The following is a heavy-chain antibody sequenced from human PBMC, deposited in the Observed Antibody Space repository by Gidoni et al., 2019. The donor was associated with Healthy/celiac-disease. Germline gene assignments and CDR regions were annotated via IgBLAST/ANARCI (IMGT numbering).Heavy chain of an antibody. CDR1: GGSISSSSYY. V-gene: IGHV4-39*01. J-gene: IGHJ3*02. D-gene: IGHD3-10*01. CDR2: IYYSGST. CDR3: ARRGRRGPGGLPATKGAFDI. Sequence: QLQLQESGPGLVKPSETLSLTCTVSGGSISSSSYYWGWIRQPPGKGLEWIGSIYYSGSTYYNPSLKSRVTISVDTSKNQFSLKLSSVTAADTAVYYCARRGRRGPGGLPATKGAFDIWGQGTMVTVSS.